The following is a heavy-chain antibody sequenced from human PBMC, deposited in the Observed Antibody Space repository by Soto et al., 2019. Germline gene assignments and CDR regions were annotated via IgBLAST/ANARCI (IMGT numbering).Heavy chain of an antibody. D-gene: IGHD6-19*01. CDR2: ISYDGSNK. J-gene: IGHJ4*02. Sequence: PGGSLRLSCAASGFTFSSYGMHWVRQAPGKGLEWVAVISYDGSNKYYADSVKGRFTISRDNSKNTLYLQMNSLRAEDTAVYYCARDGSSGWYTYSDYWGQGTLVTVSS. CDR3: ARDGSSGWYTYSDY. V-gene: IGHV3-30*03. CDR1: GFTFSSYG.